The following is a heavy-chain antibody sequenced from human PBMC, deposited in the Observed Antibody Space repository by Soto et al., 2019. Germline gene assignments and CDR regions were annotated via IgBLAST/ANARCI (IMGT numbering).Heavy chain of an antibody. V-gene: IGHV1-8*01. D-gene: IGHD6-13*01. CDR1: GYTFTSYD. CDR2: MNPNSGNT. CDR3: AGGSSYSSSWYTPEYFQH. Sequence: QVQLVQSGAEVKKPGASVKVSCKASGYTFTSYDINWVRQATGQGLEWMGWMNPNSGNTGYAQKFQGRVTMTRNTSKWTAYMELSSQRSEDTAVYYCAGGSSYSSSWYTPEYFQHGGQGTLVTVSS. J-gene: IGHJ1*01.